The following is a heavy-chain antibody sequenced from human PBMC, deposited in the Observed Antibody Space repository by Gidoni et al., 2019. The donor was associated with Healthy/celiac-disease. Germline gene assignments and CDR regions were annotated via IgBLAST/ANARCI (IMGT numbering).Heavy chain of an antibody. CDR3: ARGRDGYNWGFDY. CDR2: IWYDGSNK. Sequence: QVQLVESGGGVVQPGRSLRLSCAASGFTFSSYGMHWVRQAPGKGLELVAVIWYDGSNKYYADSVKGRFTISRDNSKNTLYLQMNSLRAEDTAVYYCARGRDGYNWGFDYWGQGTLVTVSS. V-gene: IGHV3-33*01. J-gene: IGHJ4*02. D-gene: IGHD5-12*01. CDR1: GFTFSSYG.